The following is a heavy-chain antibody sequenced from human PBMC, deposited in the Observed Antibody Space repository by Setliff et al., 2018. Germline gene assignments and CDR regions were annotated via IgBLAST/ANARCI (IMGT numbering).Heavy chain of an antibody. CDR1: GYNFASYW. CDR2: IYPDDSDT. CDR3: ARQIGSSLSHFYYYMDV. V-gene: IGHV5-51*01. Sequence: PGESLKISCKGSGYNFASYWIAWVRQMPGKGLEWMGIIYPDDSDTRYSPSFQGQVTISADKSISTDYLQWSSLKASDTAMYYCARQIGSSLSHFYYYMDVWGKGTTVTVSS. D-gene: IGHD6-19*01. J-gene: IGHJ6*03.